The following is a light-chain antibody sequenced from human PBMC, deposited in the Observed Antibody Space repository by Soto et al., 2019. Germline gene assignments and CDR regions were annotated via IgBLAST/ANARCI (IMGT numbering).Light chain of an antibody. CDR1: SSNIGSNY. J-gene: IGLJ1*01. Sequence: QSVLTQPPSASGTPGQRVTISCSGSSSNIGSNYVYWYQQLPGTAPKLLIYRNNQRPSGVPDRFSGSKSGTSASLAISGLRSEDEADYYCAAWDDILSGDYVFGTGTKLTVL. CDR3: AAWDDILSGDYV. CDR2: RNN. V-gene: IGLV1-47*01.